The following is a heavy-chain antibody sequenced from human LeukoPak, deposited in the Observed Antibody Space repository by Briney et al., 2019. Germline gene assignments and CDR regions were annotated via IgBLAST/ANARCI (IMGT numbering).Heavy chain of an antibody. V-gene: IGHV3-23*01. J-gene: IGHJ1*01. CDR3: AKVPYYDSSGPTEYFQH. Sequence: GGSLRLSCAASGFTFSSYWMSWVRQAPGKGLEWVSAISGSGGSTYYADSVKGRFTISRDNSKNTLYLQMNSLRAEDTAVYYCAKVPYYDSSGPTEYFQHWGQGTLVTVSS. D-gene: IGHD3-22*01. CDR1: GFTFSSYW. CDR2: ISGSGGST.